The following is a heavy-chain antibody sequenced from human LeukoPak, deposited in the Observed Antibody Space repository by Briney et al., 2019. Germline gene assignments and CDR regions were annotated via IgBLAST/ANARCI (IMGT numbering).Heavy chain of an antibody. CDR3: ARDLTADSSSSCRSCFDY. CDR1: GFTFSSYA. D-gene: IGHD3-22*01. Sequence: GGSVRLSCTASGFTFSSYAINWVRQAPGKGLEWVAAISPSCGKTNYAEKFKGRFTISTDNSTNTAYLQMNSLRSEDTAVYYCARDLTADSSSSCRSCFDYWGRGTRVTVS. J-gene: IGHJ4*02. V-gene: IGHV3-23*01. CDR2: ISPSCGKT.